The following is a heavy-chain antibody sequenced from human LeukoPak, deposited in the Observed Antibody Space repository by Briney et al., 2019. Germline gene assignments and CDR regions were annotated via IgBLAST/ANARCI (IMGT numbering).Heavy chain of an antibody. J-gene: IGHJ4*02. CDR1: GGSISSGGYY. V-gene: IGHV4-31*01. D-gene: IGHD3-3*01. Sequence: SETLSLTCTVSGGSISSGGYYWSWIRQHPGKGLEWIGYIYYSGSTYYNPSLKSQVTISVDTSKNQFSLKLSSVTAADTAVYYCARVLEKSLVALWGQGTLVTVSS. CDR2: IYYSGST. CDR3: ARVLEKSLVAL.